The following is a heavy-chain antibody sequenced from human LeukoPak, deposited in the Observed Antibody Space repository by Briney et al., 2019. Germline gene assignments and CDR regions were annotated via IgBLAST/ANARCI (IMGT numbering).Heavy chain of an antibody. Sequence: PGGSLRLSCAASGFTFSSYAMSWVRQAPGKGLEWVSAISGSGGSTYYADSVKGRFTISRDNSKNTLYLQMNSLRAEDTAVYYCASLLGGSKYIDYWGQGTLVTVSS. D-gene: IGHD3-10*01. CDR3: ASLLGGSKYIDY. CDR1: GFTFSSYA. J-gene: IGHJ4*02. V-gene: IGHV3-23*01. CDR2: ISGSGGST.